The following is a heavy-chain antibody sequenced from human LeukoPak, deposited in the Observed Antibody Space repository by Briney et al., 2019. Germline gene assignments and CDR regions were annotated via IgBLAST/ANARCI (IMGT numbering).Heavy chain of an antibody. Sequence: PSETLSLTCTVSGGSISSSSYYWGWIRQPPGKGLEWIGSIYYSGSTYYNPSLKSRVTISVDTSKNQFSLKLSSVTAADTAVYYCARLNFASLVGYWGQGTLVTVSS. J-gene: IGHJ4*02. CDR1: GGSISSSSYY. D-gene: IGHD3-9*01. V-gene: IGHV4-39*01. CDR3: ARLNFASLVGY. CDR2: IYYSGST.